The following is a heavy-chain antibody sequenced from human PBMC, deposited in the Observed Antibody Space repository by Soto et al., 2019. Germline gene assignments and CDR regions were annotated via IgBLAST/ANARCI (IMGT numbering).Heavy chain of an antibody. CDR3: ARGFGSGWYAYSAY. V-gene: IGHV3-64*01. Sequence: GKGLEYVSVISSSGGSTYYANSVKGRFTISRDNSKNTLYLQMGSLRAEDMAVYYCARGFGSGWYAYSAYLVQGTLVTGSS. J-gene: IGHJ4*02. CDR2: ISSSGGST. D-gene: IGHD6-19*01.